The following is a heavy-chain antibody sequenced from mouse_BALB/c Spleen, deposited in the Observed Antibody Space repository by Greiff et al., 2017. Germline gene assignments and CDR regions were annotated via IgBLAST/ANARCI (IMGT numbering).Heavy chain of an antibody. D-gene: IGHD2-1*01. Sequence: EVKLVESGGGLVQPGGSLRLSCATSGFTFSDFYMEWVRQPPGKRLEWIAASRNKANDYTTEYSASVKGRFIVSRDTSQSILYLQMNALRAEDTAIYYCARGLYGNYFDYWGQGTTLTVSS. CDR1: GFTFSDFY. V-gene: IGHV7-1*02. CDR2: SRNKANDYTT. CDR3: ARGLYGNYFDY. J-gene: IGHJ2*01.